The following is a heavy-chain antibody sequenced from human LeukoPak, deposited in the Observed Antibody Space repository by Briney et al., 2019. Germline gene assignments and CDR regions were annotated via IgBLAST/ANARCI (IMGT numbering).Heavy chain of an antibody. D-gene: IGHD1-26*01. CDR1: GYTFTSYA. V-gene: IGHV1-3*01. J-gene: IGHJ4*02. Sequence: ASVTVSCKASGYTFTSYAIHWVRQAPGQRLEWMGWISAGNGNTKYSQNFQGRVTFISNTSATTAFMELSSLRSEDAAVYYCARDSGSGNNDYWGQGTLVTVSS. CDR2: ISAGNGNT. CDR3: ARDSGSGNNDY.